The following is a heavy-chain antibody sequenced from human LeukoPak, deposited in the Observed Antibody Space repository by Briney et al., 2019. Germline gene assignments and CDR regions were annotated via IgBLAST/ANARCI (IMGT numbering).Heavy chain of an antibody. CDR1: GFTFNYYS. J-gene: IGHJ4*02. V-gene: IGHV3-21*01. Sequence: GGSLRLSCAASGFTFNYYSMNWVRQAPGKGLEWVSSISSSSYIYYADSVKGRFTISRDNAKNSLYLQMNSLRAEDTAVYYCAREMALEYDYVWGVDYWGQGTLVTVSS. D-gene: IGHD3-16*01. CDR3: AREMALEYDYVWGVDY. CDR2: ISSSSYI.